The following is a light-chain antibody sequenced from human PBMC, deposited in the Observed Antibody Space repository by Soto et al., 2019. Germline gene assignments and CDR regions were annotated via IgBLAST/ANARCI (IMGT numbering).Light chain of an antibody. CDR3: QQYCSTPPYS. Sequence: EIVLTQSPGTLSLSPGERATLSCRASRSFTSSYLAWYQQKPGQAPRLLIYAASIRATGIPDRFSGSASGTDVSLPISSMDQEDFSVYYCQQYCSTPPYSFGQGTKLEIK. V-gene: IGKV3-20*01. J-gene: IGKJ2*01. CDR2: AAS. CDR1: RSFTSSY.